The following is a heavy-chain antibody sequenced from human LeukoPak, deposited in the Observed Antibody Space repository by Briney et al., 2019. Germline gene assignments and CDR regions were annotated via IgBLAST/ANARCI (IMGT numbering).Heavy chain of an antibody. CDR1: RFIFSDYS. J-gene: IGHJ3*02. V-gene: IGHV3-21*01. Sequence: GGSLRLSCAASRFIFSDYSMNWVRQAPGKGLEWVSSITSTGRHIYYADSVKGRFTISRDNGKSSLFLQMNSLRAEDTAVYYCARVRSVGGNPHAFDIWGQGTMVTVSS. CDR2: ITSTGRHI. D-gene: IGHD4-23*01. CDR3: ARVRSVGGNPHAFDI.